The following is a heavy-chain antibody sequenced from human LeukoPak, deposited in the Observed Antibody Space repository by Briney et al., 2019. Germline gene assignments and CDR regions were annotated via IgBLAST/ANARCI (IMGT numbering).Heavy chain of an antibody. Sequence: GGSLRLSCAASGFIVSLNHMTWVRQAPGRGLEWVSVIYGGGITYYADSVRGRFTISRDYSNNTLYLQMNNVGADDTAVYYCARVITVFGGSDPWGQGTFVPVSS. CDR1: GFIVSLNH. CDR2: IYGGGIT. V-gene: IGHV3-53*01. J-gene: IGHJ5*02. CDR3: ARVITVFGGSDP. D-gene: IGHD3-3*01.